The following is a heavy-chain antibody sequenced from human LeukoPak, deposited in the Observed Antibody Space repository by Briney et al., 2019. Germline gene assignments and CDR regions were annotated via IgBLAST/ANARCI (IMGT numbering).Heavy chain of an antibody. V-gene: IGHV3-21*06. J-gene: IGHJ4*02. D-gene: IGHD2-15*01. CDR2: ITTISHYI. Sequence: KTGGSLRLSCAASGFTLSDYHMNWVRQAPGKGLEWLSSITTISHYIYYAGAVRGRFTISRDNAKNLLYLQMNRLRAEDTAVYYCARDGGLNTNFDYWGQGTLVTVSS. CDR1: GFTLSDYH. CDR3: ARDGGLNTNFDY.